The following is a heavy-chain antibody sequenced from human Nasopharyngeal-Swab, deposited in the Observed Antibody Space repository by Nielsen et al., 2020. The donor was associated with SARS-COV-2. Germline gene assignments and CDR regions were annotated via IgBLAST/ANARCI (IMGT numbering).Heavy chain of an antibody. V-gene: IGHV3-30*02. J-gene: IGHJ6*03. CDR2: IRYDGSNK. CDR3: AKAMEGVIPYYMDV. Sequence: GGALRLSCAASGFTFNSYGMHWVRQAPGKGLEGVAFIRYDGSNKYYADSVKGRFTISRDNSKNTLYLQMNSLRAEDTAVYYCAKAMEGVIPYYMDVWGKGTTVTVSS. D-gene: IGHD3-10*01. CDR1: GFTFNSYG.